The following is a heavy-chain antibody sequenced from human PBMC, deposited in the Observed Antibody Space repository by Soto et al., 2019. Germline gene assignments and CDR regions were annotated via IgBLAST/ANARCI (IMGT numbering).Heavy chain of an antibody. Sequence: ASVKVSCKTSGYTFGSYVTTWVRQAPGQGLEWMGWISAHNGNTVYAQNLQGRVTMTTDTSTSTAYVELRSLRSDDTAVYYCARVLQRKPEEGIYQYYGMDVWGQGTTVTVSS. D-gene: IGHD2-2*02. J-gene: IGHJ6*02. CDR1: GYTFGSYV. CDR2: ISAHNGNT. CDR3: ARVLQRKPEEGIYQYYGMDV. V-gene: IGHV1-18*01.